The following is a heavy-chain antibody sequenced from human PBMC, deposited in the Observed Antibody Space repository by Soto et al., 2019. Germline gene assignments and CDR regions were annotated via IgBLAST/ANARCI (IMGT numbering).Heavy chain of an antibody. D-gene: IGHD3-10*01. CDR1: GYSFPTDW. J-gene: IGHJ3*01. CDR3: ARHDPGINYDAFDV. V-gene: IGHV5-51*01. CDR2: IYPGDSNS. Sequence: GESLKISCKVSGYSFPTDWIGWVRQKPGKGLDWMGIIYPGDSNSTYGPSFQGQVTFSVDKSISTAYLQWSSLKASDTAMYYCARHDPGINYDAFDVWGQGTMVTVSS.